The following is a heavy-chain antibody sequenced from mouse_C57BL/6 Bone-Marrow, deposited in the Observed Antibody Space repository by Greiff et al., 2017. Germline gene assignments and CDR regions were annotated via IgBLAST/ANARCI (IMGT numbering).Heavy chain of an antibody. J-gene: IGHJ1*03. CDR3: ARTPPYCRYWYFDV. CDR1: GFNIKNTY. D-gene: IGHD1-1*01. Sequence: EVQLQQSVAELVRPGASVKLSCTASGFNIKNTYMHWVKQRPEQGLEWIGRIDPANGNTKYDPKFQGKATITADKSSNTAYLQLSSLPSEDASIDYCARTPPYCRYWYFDVWGTGTTGTVSS. CDR2: IDPANGNT. V-gene: IGHV14-3*01.